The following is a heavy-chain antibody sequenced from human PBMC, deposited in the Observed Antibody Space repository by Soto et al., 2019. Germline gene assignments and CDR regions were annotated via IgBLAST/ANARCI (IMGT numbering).Heavy chain of an antibody. J-gene: IGHJ3*02. V-gene: IGHV4-39*01. CDR3: AKIPYSAIKVSGAPHI. CDR2: MYNGGST. CDR1: GDSISSSNYY. D-gene: IGHD2-2*02. Sequence: PSETLSLTCTVSGDSISSSNYYWGWIRQPPGKGLEWIGSMYNGGSTYYNPSLKSRVTISVDTSKNQFSLELTSVTAADTALYYCAKIPYSAIKVSGAPHIWGQGTMVT.